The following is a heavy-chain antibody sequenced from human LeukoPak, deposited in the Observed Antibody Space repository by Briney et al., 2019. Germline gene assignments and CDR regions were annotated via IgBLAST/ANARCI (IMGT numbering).Heavy chain of an antibody. CDR1: GFTFSSYA. D-gene: IGHD6-13*01. Sequence: GGSLRLSCAASGFTFSSYAMSWIRQAPGKGLEWVSAISGSGGSTYYPASVKGRFTISKDNSKNTLYLQMNSLRAEDTAVYYCAKEYSSSWYPPLSWFDPWGQGTLVTVSS. CDR3: AKEYSSSWYPPLSWFDP. V-gene: IGHV3-23*01. J-gene: IGHJ5*02. CDR2: ISGSGGST.